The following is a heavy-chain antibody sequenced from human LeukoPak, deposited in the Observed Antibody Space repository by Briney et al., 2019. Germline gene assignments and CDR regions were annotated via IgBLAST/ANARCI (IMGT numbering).Heavy chain of an antibody. Sequence: PGGSLRLSCAASGFTFSSYAMSWVRQAPGKGLEWVSAISGSGGSTYYADSVKGRFTISRDNSKNTLYLQMNSLRAEDTAVYYCAKFKPSNLLWFGEGLTWIDYWGQGTLVTVSS. J-gene: IGHJ4*02. CDR2: ISGSGGST. V-gene: IGHV3-23*01. CDR3: AKFKPSNLLWFGEGLTWIDY. CDR1: GFTFSSYA. D-gene: IGHD3-10*01.